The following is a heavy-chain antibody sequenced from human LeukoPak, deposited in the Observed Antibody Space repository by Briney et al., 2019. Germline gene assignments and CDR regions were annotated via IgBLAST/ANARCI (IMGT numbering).Heavy chain of an antibody. Sequence: PSETLSLTRTVSGGSISSHYWSWIRQPPGKGLEWIGYIYYSGSTNYNPSLKSRVTILVDTSKNQFSLKLSSVTAADTAVYYCARGGYYFDYWGQGTLVTVSS. CDR2: IYYSGST. CDR3: ARGGYYFDY. CDR1: GGSISSHY. J-gene: IGHJ4*02. V-gene: IGHV4-59*11.